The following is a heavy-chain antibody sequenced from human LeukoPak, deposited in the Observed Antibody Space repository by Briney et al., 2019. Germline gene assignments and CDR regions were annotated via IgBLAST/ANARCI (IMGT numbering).Heavy chain of an antibody. J-gene: IGHJ3*02. V-gene: IGHV3-66*01. Sequence: GGSLRLSCAASGFTVSSNYMSWVRQAPGKGLEWVSVIYSGGSTYYADSVKGRFTISRGNSKNTLYLQMNSLRAEDTAAYYCARDNNGSGRSAFDIWGQGTMVTVSS. D-gene: IGHD3-10*01. CDR2: IYSGGST. CDR1: GFTVSSNY. CDR3: ARDNNGSGRSAFDI.